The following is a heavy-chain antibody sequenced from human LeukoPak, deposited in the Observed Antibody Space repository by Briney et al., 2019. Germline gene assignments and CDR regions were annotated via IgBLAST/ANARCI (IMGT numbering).Heavy chain of an antibody. V-gene: IGHV3-74*01. CDR2: INSDGSST. Sequence: GGSLRLSCAASGFTFSSYWMHWVRQAPGKGLVWVSRINSDGSSTSYADSVKGRFTISRDNAKNTLYLQMNSLRVEDTAFYYCVRHDFWSGFKGGDYWGQGTLVTVSS. J-gene: IGHJ4*02. CDR1: GFTFSSYW. CDR3: VRHDFWSGFKGGDY. D-gene: IGHD3-3*01.